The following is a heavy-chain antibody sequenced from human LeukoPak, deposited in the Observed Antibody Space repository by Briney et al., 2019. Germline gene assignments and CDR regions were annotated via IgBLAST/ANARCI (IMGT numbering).Heavy chain of an antibody. Sequence: SETLSLTCTVSGGSISSSSYYWGWIRQPPGKGLEWIGSIYYSGSTYYNPSLKSRVTISVDTSKNQFSLKLSSVTAADTAVYYCARDGDNWNPGNPFDLWGQGTMVTVSS. J-gene: IGHJ3*01. D-gene: IGHD1-20*01. CDR2: IYYSGST. CDR1: GGSISSSSYY. CDR3: ARDGDNWNPGNPFDL. V-gene: IGHV4-39*07.